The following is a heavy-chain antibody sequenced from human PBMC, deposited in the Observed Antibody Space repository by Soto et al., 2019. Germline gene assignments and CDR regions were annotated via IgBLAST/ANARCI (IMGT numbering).Heavy chain of an antibody. J-gene: IGHJ4*02. CDR3: AAAIRATVTPAGGVYY. Sequence: GGSLRLSCAASGFTFSRYSMNWGRQAPGKGLEWVSSISSSSSYIYYADSVKGRFTISRDNSNNTLYLQMNSLRAEDTAVYYCAAAIRATVTPAGGVYYWGQGTLVTVSS. D-gene: IGHD4-17*01. CDR1: GFTFSRYS. CDR2: ISSSSSYI. V-gene: IGHV3-21*04.